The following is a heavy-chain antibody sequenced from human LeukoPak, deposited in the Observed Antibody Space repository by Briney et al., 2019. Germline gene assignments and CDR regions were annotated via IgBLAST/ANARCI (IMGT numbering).Heavy chain of an antibody. CDR1: GFDFSSNW. CDR2: IKGDGIST. V-gene: IGHV3-74*01. CDR3: ARDGGAWIQLWLSFDF. D-gene: IGHD5-18*01. Sequence: GGSLRLSCAASGFDFSSNWMHWVRHAPGQGLVWVSRIKGDGISTNYADSVKGRFTISRDNSENTLYLQMNSLKIEDTAVYYCARDGGAWIQLWLSFDFWGQGTLVTVSS. J-gene: IGHJ4*02.